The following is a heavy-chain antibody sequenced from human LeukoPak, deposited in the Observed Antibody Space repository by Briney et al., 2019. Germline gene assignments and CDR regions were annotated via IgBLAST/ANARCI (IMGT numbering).Heavy chain of an antibody. CDR3: AREILWSYYYYMDV. D-gene: IGHD3-10*01. CDR2: INPNSGGT. Sequence: AASVKVSCKASGYTFTGYYMHWVRQAPGQGLEWMGWINPNSGGTNYARKFQGRVTMSVDTSKNQFSLKLSSVTAADTAVYYCAREILWSYYYYMDVWGKGTTVTISS. CDR1: GYTFTGYY. V-gene: IGHV1-2*02. J-gene: IGHJ6*03.